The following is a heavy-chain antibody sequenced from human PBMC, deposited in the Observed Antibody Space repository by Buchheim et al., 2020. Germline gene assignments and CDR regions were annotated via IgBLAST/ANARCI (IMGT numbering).Heavy chain of an antibody. CDR2: ISGSAGST. Sequence: EVHLLDSGGGLVQPGGSLRLSCAASGFAFSNYGMSWVRQAPGKGLEWVSAISGSAGSTFYADSVKGRFTISRDNSKNTLYLQMNSLRDEDTAIYYCAKSPITFGGIISLYSWGQGTL. D-gene: IGHD3-16*02. CDR1: GFAFSNYG. V-gene: IGHV3-23*01. J-gene: IGHJ4*02. CDR3: AKSPITFGGIISLYS.